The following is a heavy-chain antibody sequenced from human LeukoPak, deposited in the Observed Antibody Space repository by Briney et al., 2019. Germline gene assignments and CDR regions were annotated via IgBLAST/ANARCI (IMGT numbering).Heavy chain of an antibody. V-gene: IGHV3-23*01. Sequence: GGSLRLSCAASGFTFSSYTMSWVRQAPGKGLEWLSGISGAGGSTFSADSVKGRFTISRDNSKNTLYLQMNSLRAEDTAVYYCAKDWTTVDYWGQGTLVTVSS. CDR2: ISGAGGST. CDR3: AKDWTTVDY. D-gene: IGHD4-17*01. J-gene: IGHJ4*02. CDR1: GFTFSSYT.